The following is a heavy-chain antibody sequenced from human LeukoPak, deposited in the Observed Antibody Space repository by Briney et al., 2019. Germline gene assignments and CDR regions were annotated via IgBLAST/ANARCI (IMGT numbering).Heavy chain of an antibody. V-gene: IGHV1-8*02. J-gene: IGHJ5*02. CDR1: GYTFSDFY. D-gene: IGHD3-9*01. CDR2: MNPNSGKT. Sequence: ASVKVSCKASGYTFSDFYMNWVRQAPGQGLEWMGWMNPNSGKTGYAQKFQGRVTMTRNTSISTAYMELSSLRSEDTAVYYCARGPILTGYDWSDPWGQGTLVTVSS. CDR3: ARGPILTGYDWSDP.